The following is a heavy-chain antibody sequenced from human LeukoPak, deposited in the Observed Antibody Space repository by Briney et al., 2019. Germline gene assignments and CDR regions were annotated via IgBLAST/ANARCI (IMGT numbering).Heavy chain of an antibody. CDR3: AKSSWANGTWFVP. J-gene: IGHJ5*02. D-gene: IGHD1-26*01. V-gene: IGHV3-74*01. CDR1: RFIFSIYW. CDR2: INSEGSGP. Sequence: TGGSLTLSCAPSRFIFSIYWTRWVRHAPGEGLVWVSRINSEGSGPRYAGSQKGRFTIYRDNAKNTLHLQMNTLRAEDTAVYYCAKSSWANGTWFVPWGEGTLVTVSS.